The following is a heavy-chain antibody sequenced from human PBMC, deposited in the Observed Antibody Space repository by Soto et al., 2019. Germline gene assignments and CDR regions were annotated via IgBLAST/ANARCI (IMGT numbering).Heavy chain of an antibody. V-gene: IGHV1-2*02. CDR1: GHTFTAYY. D-gene: IGHD3-3*01. CDR3: ARALVRSLDRIPDNYYYTMDV. Sequence: ASVKVSCKPSGHTFTAYYMHWVRQAPGQGLEWMGWINPNNSDTNYAQKFQGRVTMTRDTSMRTVYMELSSLRSDDTAVYYCARALVRSLDRIPDNYYYTMDVWGQGTTVTVSS. J-gene: IGHJ6*02. CDR2: INPNNSDT.